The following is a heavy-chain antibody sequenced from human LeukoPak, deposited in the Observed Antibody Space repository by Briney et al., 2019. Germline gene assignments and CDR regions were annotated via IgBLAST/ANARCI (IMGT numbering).Heavy chain of an antibody. D-gene: IGHD6-19*01. CDR2: ISSDSSII. J-gene: IGHJ4*02. V-gene: IGHV3-48*02. Sequence: PGGSLRLSCAASGFTFSSCGMNWVRQAPGKGLEWVSFISSDSSIIHYADSVKGRFTISRDNAKNSLYLQMNILRDEDTAVYYCARGGWYRDFDYWGQGTLVTVSS. CDR3: ARGGWYRDFDY. CDR1: GFTFSSCG.